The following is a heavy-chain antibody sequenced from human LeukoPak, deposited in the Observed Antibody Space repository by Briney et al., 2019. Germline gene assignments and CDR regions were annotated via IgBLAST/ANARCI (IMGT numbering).Heavy chain of an antibody. CDR2: ISYDGSNK. Sequence: PGGSLRLSCAASGFTFSSYGMHWVRQAPGKGLEWVAVISYDGSNKYYADSVKGRFTISRDNSKNTLYLQMNSLRAEDTAVYYCAKEGAAAGTRRDYYYGMDVWGQGTTVTVSS. D-gene: IGHD6-13*01. J-gene: IGHJ6*02. V-gene: IGHV3-30*18. CDR3: AKEGAAAGTRRDYYYGMDV. CDR1: GFTFSSYG.